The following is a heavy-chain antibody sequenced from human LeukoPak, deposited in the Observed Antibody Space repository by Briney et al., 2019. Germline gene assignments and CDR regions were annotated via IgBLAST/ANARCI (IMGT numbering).Heavy chain of an antibody. CDR2: IIPILGIA. Sequence: GASVKVSCKASGGTFSSYTISWVLQAPGQGLEWMGRIIPILGIANYAQQFQGRVTITAGKSTRTAYMEESSLRSEDRAVYYCARGRDLSWDYCGQGTLVTVSA. CDR1: GGTFSSYT. V-gene: IGHV1-69*02. CDR3: ARGRDLSWDY. J-gene: IGHJ4*02.